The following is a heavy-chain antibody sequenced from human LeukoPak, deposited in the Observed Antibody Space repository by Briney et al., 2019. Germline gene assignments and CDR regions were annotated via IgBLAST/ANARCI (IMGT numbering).Heavy chain of an antibody. CDR1: GGSISSSSYY. CDR2: IYYSGGT. CDR3: ARAPINYGSGSYYFDY. J-gene: IGHJ4*02. Sequence: SETLSLTCTVSGGSISSSSYYWGWIRQPPGKGLEWIGSIYYSGGTYYNPSLKSRVTIPVATSKNQFSLKLSSVTAADTAVYYCARAPINYGSGSYYFDYWGQGTLVTVSS. D-gene: IGHD3-10*01. V-gene: IGHV4-39*07.